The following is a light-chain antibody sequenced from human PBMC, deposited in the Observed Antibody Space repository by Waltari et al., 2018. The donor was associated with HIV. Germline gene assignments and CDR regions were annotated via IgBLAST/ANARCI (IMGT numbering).Light chain of an antibody. Sequence: QSVLTQPPSASGTPGQRVTISCSGSSSNIENNNVNWYQQLPGTAPKLLIYSNNQRPSGVPYRISGSKSGTSASLTISGLQSEDEADYYCVTWDDSLSGMVFGGGTKLTVL. CDR1: SSNIENNN. CDR3: VTWDDSLSGMV. J-gene: IGLJ2*01. CDR2: SNN. V-gene: IGLV1-44*01.